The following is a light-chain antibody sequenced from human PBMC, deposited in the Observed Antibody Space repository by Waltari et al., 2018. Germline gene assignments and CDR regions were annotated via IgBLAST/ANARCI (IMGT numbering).Light chain of an antibody. J-gene: IGKJ2*01. CDR3: QQYGSSPHT. CDR1: QSVDSSY. V-gene: IGKV3-20*01. Sequence: EIVLTQSPGTLSLSPGERVTLSCRASQSVDSSYLAWYQQKPGQAPRLLIYGASSRATGIPDRFSGTGSGTDFTLTISRLEPEDFAVYYCQQYGSSPHTFGQGTKVEIK. CDR2: GAS.